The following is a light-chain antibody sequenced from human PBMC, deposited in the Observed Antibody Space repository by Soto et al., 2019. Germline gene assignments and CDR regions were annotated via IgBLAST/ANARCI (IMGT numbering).Light chain of an antibody. J-gene: IGKJ3*01. V-gene: IGKV3-20*01. Sequence: EVVLTQSPGTLSLSPGQRAALSCKASQIISSNYLAWYQKKPGQAPRILIYAASSRATGIPDRFSGSGSGTDFTLTISRLETEDFAVYYCQQYGSSIFSFGPGTKGDIK. CDR2: AAS. CDR3: QQYGSSIFS. CDR1: QIISSNY.